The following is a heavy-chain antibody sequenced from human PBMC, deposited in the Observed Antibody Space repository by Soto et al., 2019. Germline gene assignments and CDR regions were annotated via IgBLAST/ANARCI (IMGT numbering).Heavy chain of an antibody. J-gene: IGHJ6*02. D-gene: IGHD3-22*01. CDR1: GGTFSSYA. V-gene: IGHV1-69*13. Sequence: SVKVSCKASGGTFSSYAISWVRQAPGQGLEWMGGIIPIFGTANYAQKFQGRVTITADESTSTAYMELSSLRSEDTAVYYCARDGTLSYYYDSSGYYMDVWGQGTTVTVSS. CDR3: ARDGTLSYYYDSSGYYMDV. CDR2: IIPIFGTA.